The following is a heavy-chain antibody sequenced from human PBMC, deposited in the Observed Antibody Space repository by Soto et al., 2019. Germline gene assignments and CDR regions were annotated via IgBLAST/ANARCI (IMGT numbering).Heavy chain of an antibody. V-gene: IGHV1-46*03. CDR1: GYTFTSYY. J-gene: IGHJ3*02. D-gene: IGHD5-12*01. CDR2: INPSGGST. Sequence: ASVKVSCKASGYTFTSYYMHWVRQAPGQGLEWMGIINPSGGSTSYAQKFQGRVTMTRDTSTSTVYMELSSLRSEDTAVYYCARGLNIVTPMTAFDTWGQGTMVTVSS. CDR3: ARGLNIVTPMTAFDT.